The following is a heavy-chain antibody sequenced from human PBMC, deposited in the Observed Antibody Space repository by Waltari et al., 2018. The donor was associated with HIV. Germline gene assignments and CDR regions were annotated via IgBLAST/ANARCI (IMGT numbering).Heavy chain of an antibody. J-gene: IGHJ2*01. CDR3: ARQRGSGLWYFDL. Sequence: QSQLQESDPGLVKLSETLSPTCTVSGGSISSHYYFWAWVRQPPGKGLEWIGTISQTGETPYYNPSLKSRVIISVDTSKDQSSLKLSSMTATDTAVYYCARQRGSGLWYFDLWGRGTLVSVSS. CDR2: ISQTGETP. CDR1: GGSISSHYYF. D-gene: IGHD3-10*01. V-gene: IGHV4-39*01.